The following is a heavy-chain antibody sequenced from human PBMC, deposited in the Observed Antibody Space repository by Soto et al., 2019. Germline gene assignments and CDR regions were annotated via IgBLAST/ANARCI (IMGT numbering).Heavy chain of an antibody. D-gene: IGHD2-8*01. CDR2: FDPEDGET. Sequence: ASVKVSCKVSGYTLTELSMHWVRQAPGKGLEWMGGFDPEDGETIYAQKFQGRVTMTEDTSTDTAYMELSSLRSEDTAVYYCSGIVLMVYALRQARGMDVWGQGTTVTVSS. CDR3: SGIVLMVYALRQARGMDV. J-gene: IGHJ6*02. CDR1: GYTLTELS. V-gene: IGHV1-24*01.